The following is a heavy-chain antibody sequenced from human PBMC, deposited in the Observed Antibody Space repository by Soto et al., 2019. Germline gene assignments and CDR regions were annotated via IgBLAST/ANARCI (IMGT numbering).Heavy chain of an antibody. D-gene: IGHD6-19*01. CDR3: ARGRAGKKWFDS. J-gene: IGHJ5*01. CDR1: CGSVCGYY. CDR2: INHSGST. Sequence: XETLSVTGPVDCGSVCGYYWSWIRQPPGKGLEWIGEINHSGSTNYNPSLKSRVTISVDTSKNQFSLKLSSVTAADTAVYYCARGRAGKKWFDSWGQGTLVTVSS. V-gene: IGHV4-34*01.